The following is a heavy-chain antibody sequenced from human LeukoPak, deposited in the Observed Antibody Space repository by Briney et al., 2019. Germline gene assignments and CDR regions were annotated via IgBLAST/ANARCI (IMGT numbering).Heavy chain of an antibody. V-gene: IGHV3-23*01. CDR1: GFTFSNYA. J-gene: IGHJ4*02. CDR3: AKRLSFGVAIGDFDY. CDR2: ISGSGDST. D-gene: IGHD3-3*01. Sequence: GGSLRLSCAASGFTFSNYAMSWVRQAPGKGLEWVSAISGSGDSTYYADSVKGRFAISRDSSMETLYLQMDSLRAEDTATYFCAKRLSFGVAIGDFDYWGQGTLVTVSS.